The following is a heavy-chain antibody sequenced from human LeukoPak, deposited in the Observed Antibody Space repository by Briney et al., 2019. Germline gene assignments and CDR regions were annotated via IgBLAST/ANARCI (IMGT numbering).Heavy chain of an antibody. CDR3: ARGGIPVAGSNYWYVDL. CDR2: IFYSGST. Sequence: SETLSLTCTVSGGSISSHYWSWIRQPPGKGLEWTGYIFYSGSTNYNPSLKSRVTISVDTSKNQFSLKLSSVTAADTAVYYCARGGIPVAGSNYWYVDLWGRGTLVTVSS. CDR1: GGSISSHY. D-gene: IGHD6-19*01. J-gene: IGHJ2*01. V-gene: IGHV4-59*11.